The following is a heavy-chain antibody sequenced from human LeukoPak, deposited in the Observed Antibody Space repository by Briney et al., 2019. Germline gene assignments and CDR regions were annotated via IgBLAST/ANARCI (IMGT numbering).Heavy chain of an antibody. V-gene: IGHV1-24*01. CDR1: GYTLTELS. Sequence: RWASVKVSCKVSGYTLTELSMHWVRQASGKGLEWMGGFDPDERETIYAQKFHGRVSLTEDTSSDTAYMELSSLRFDDTALYFCATVSRSAGGYDSSGYPMRYWGQGTLITVSS. J-gene: IGHJ4*02. CDR2: FDPDERET. CDR3: ATVSRSAGGYDSSGYPMRY. D-gene: IGHD3-22*01.